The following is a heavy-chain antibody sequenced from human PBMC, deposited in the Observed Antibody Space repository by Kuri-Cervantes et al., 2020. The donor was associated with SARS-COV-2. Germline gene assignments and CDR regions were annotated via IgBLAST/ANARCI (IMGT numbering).Heavy chain of an antibody. J-gene: IGHJ6*02. CDR1: GFTFSSYA. D-gene: IGHD7-27*01. CDR2: ISYDGSNK. V-gene: IGHV3-30-3*01. Sequence: GESLKISCAASGFTFSSYAMHWVRQASGKGLEWVAVISYDGSNKYYADSVKGRFTISRDNSKNTLYLQMNSLRAEDTAVYYCAKALGNYYYYGMDVWGQGTTVTVSS. CDR3: AKALGNYYYYGMDV.